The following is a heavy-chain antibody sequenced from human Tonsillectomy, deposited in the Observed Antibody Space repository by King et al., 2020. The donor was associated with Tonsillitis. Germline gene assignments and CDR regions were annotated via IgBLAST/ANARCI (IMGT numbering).Heavy chain of an antibody. J-gene: IGHJ4*02. V-gene: IGHV3-21*01. D-gene: IGHD3-10*01. Sequence: EVQLVESGGGLVKPGGSLRLSCAASGFTFSSYGMNWVRQAPGKGLEWVSSISSSSSYRYYADSVKVRFTISRDNAKNSVYLQMNSLRVEDTAVYYCARAPSPYGSGHVDYWGQGTLVTVSS. CDR1: GFTFSSYG. CDR3: ARAPSPYGSGHVDY. CDR2: ISSSSSYR.